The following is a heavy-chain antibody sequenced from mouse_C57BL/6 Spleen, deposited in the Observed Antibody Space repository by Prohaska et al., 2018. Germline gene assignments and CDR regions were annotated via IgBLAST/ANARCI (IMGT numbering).Heavy chain of an antibody. J-gene: IGHJ2*01. CDR1: GFTFTDYY. CDR3: ARYGSSFDY. Sequence: EVKLVESGGGLVQPGGSLSLSCAASGFTFTDYYMSWVRQPPGKALEWLGFIRNKANGYTTDYSASVKGRFTISRDNSQSILYLQMNALRAEDSATYYCARYGSSFDYWGQGTTLTVSS. CDR2: IRNKANGYTT. D-gene: IGHD1-1*01. V-gene: IGHV7-3*01.